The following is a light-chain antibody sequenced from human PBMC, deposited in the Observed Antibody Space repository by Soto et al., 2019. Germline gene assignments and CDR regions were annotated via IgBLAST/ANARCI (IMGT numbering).Light chain of an antibody. J-gene: IGKJ1*01. V-gene: IGKV3-20*01. Sequence: EIVLTQSPGTLSLSPGDRPTLSCRARRTVSSSYLAWYQQKPGQAPRLLIYGASSRATGIPDRFSGSGSGTDFTLTITRLEPEDFAVYYCQQYGSSRTFGQGTKVEIK. CDR2: GAS. CDR3: QQYGSSRT. CDR1: RTVSSSY.